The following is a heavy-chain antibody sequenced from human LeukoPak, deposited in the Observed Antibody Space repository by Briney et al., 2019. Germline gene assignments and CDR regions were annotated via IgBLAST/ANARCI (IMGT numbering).Heavy chain of an antibody. CDR3: VRRASTDYYYYYGMDV. Sequence: GGSLRLSCAASGFTFSSYGMHWVRQAPGKGLEWVAVIWYDGSNKYYADSVKGRFTISRDNSKNTLYLQMNSLRAEDTAVYYCVRRASTDYYYYYGMDVWGQGTTVTVSS. CDR2: IWYDGSNK. J-gene: IGHJ6*02. V-gene: IGHV3-33*01. CDR1: GFTFSSYG. D-gene: IGHD2-2*01.